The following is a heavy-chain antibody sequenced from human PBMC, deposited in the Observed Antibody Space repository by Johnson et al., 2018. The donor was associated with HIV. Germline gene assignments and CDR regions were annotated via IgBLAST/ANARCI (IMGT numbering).Heavy chain of an antibody. J-gene: IGHJ3*02. CDR2: IRYDGSNK. CDR3: AKDRAEVVVVHDALDM. Sequence: QVQLVESGGGLVKPGGSLKLSCATSGFSFSGAWVSWVRQAPGKGLEWVAFIRYDGSNKYYADSVKGRFSISRDNSENTVYVQMNSLRTEDTAVYYCAKDRAEVVVVHDALDMWGQGTMVTVSS. CDR1: GFSFSGAW. V-gene: IGHV3-30*02. D-gene: IGHD3-22*01.